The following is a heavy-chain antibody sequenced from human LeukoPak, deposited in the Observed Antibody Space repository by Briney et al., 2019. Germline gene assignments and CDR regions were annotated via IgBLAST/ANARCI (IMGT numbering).Heavy chain of an antibody. J-gene: IGHJ3*02. D-gene: IGHD1-26*01. CDR2: ISYDGSDK. Sequence: GGSLRLSCAASGFTFSSYAMHWVRQAPGKGLEWVAVISYDGSDKYYADSVKGRFTISRDNSKNTVYLQMNSLRAEDTAVYYCARARTRYSGSYGGAFDIWGQGTMVTVSS. CDR1: GFTFSSYA. V-gene: IGHV3-30-3*01. CDR3: ARARTRYSGSYGGAFDI.